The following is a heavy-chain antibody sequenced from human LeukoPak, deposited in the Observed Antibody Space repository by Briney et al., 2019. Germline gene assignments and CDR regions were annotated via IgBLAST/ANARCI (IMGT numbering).Heavy chain of an antibody. V-gene: IGHV3-30*18. J-gene: IGHJ4*02. D-gene: IGHD2-2*01. CDR3: AKGPLRGTAAAIDY. Sequence: GGSLRLSCAASGFTFNNYGIHWVRQAPGKGLEWVAVISYDGRNIHYPDSVKGRFTISRDISTDTLWLQMDSLRTEDTAVYYCAKGPLRGTAAAIDYWGQGTLVTVSS. CDR2: ISYDGRNI. CDR1: GFTFNNYG.